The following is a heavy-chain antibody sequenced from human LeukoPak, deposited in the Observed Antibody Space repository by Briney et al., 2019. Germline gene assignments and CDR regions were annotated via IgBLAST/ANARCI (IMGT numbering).Heavy chain of an antibody. CDR2: ISASDGTT. Sequence: ASVKVSCKASGYSFSIYGITWARQAPGQGLEYLGWISASDGTTNYAQKVRDRVTMTTDTSTSTAYLELRSLRSEDTAVYYCARCGAAVTTHFSHWGQGTLVTVSS. CDR1: GYSFSIYG. CDR3: ARCGAAVTTHFSH. J-gene: IGHJ4*02. V-gene: IGHV1-18*01. D-gene: IGHD4-17*01.